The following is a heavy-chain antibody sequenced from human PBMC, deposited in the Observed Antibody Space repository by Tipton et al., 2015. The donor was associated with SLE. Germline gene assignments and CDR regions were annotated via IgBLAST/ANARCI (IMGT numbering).Heavy chain of an antibody. V-gene: IGHV3-13*01. CDR3: ARDIGGCSGGSCYLD. J-gene: IGHJ4*02. D-gene: IGHD2-15*01. Sequence: SLRLSCSVSGFTFGDYAMHWVRQSTGKGLEWLSVIGIPGDTQYADSVRGRFTISRDNAKNSLYLQMNNLGPEDTAVYYCARDIGGCSGGSCYLDWGQGTLVTVSS. CDR2: IGIPGDT. CDR1: GFTFGDYA.